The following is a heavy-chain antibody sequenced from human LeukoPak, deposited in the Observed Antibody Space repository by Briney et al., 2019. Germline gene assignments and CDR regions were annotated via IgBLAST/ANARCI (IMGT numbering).Heavy chain of an antibody. Sequence: SETLSLTCTVSGGSFSGYYWSWIRQPAGTGLEWIGRIYTSGSTDYNPSLRSRVTLSVDTSKNQFSLKLSSVTAADTAVYYCAREARYYEGSGYYYGTWGQGTLVTVSS. D-gene: IGHD3-22*01. CDR3: AREARYYEGSGYYYGT. J-gene: IGHJ4*02. V-gene: IGHV4-4*07. CDR2: IYTSGST. CDR1: GGSFSGYY.